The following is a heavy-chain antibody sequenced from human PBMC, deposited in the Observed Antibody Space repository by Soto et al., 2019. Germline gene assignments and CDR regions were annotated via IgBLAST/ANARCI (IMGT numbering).Heavy chain of an antibody. Sequence: QVQLVQSGAEVKEPGASVKVSCKASGYTFTDYYVHWVRQAPGQGLEWVGWVNPNSGDTDYAQKFQGWVTMIRDTSITTAYRLLSRLSADDTAVYYWARQVPGGGMDVWGQGTTVTVSS. CDR3: ARQVPGGGMDV. D-gene: IGHD3-10*01. CDR1: GYTFTDYY. V-gene: IGHV1-2*04. J-gene: IGHJ6*02. CDR2: VNPNSGDT.